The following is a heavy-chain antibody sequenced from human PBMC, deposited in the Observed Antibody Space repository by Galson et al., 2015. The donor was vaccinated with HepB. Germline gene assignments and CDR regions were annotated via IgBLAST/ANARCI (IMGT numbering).Heavy chain of an antibody. Sequence: SLRLSCAASGFTFSSYAMHWVRQAPGKGLEWVAVISYDGSNKYYADSVKGRFTISRDNSKNTLYLQMNSLRAEDTAVYYCARGQTMIGSYFDYWGQGTLVTVSS. J-gene: IGHJ4*02. D-gene: IGHD3-22*01. CDR2: ISYDGSNK. CDR3: ARGQTMIGSYFDY. CDR1: GFTFSSYA. V-gene: IGHV3-30-3*01.